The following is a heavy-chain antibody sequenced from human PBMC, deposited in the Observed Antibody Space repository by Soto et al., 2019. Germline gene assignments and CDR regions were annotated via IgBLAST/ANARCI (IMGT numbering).Heavy chain of an antibody. J-gene: IGHJ6*02. CDR2: IYSDGAT. Sequence: QVQLQESGPGLVRPSETLYLICNVSGGPISNYYWSWVRQPAGKGLEWVGRIYSDGATNYSPSLKSRVFMSRDVSGNQFSLQLNSVTAADTAVYYCSRVGCSNSNCQTRGMDVWGQGTTVTVSS. CDR1: GGPISNYY. CDR3: SRVGCSNSNCQTRGMDV. V-gene: IGHV4-4*07. D-gene: IGHD2-2*01.